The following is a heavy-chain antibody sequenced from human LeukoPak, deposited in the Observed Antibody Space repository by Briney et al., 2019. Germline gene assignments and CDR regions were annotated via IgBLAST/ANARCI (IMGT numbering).Heavy chain of an antibody. CDR3: ARDLTLDY. Sequence: GGSLRLSCAASGFTFSSYSVNWVRQAPGKGLEWVSSISSSSSYIYYADSVKGRFTISRDNAKNPLYLQMHSLRAEDTAVYYCARDLTLDYWGQGTLVSLSS. J-gene: IGHJ4*02. CDR1: GFTFSSYS. V-gene: IGHV3-21*01. CDR2: ISSSSSYI.